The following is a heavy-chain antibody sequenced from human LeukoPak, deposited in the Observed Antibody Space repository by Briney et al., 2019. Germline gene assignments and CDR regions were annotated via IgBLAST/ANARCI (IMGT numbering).Heavy chain of an antibody. D-gene: IGHD3-10*01. CDR1: GGSISSYY. CDR3: ARAQGVYYGSGSYYSTNWFDP. CDR2: ISYSGST. J-gene: IGHJ5*02. V-gene: IGHV4-59*01. Sequence: SETLSLTCTVSGGSISSYYWSWIRQPPGKGLEWIGYISYSGSTNYNPSLKSRVTISVDASKNQFSLKLSSVTAADTAVYYCARAQGVYYGSGSYYSTNWFDPWGQGTLVTVSS.